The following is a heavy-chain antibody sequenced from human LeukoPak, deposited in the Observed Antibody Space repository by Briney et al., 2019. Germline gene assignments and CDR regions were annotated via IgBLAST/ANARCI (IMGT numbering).Heavy chain of an antibody. CDR3: ARDTYYYDCSGYFDAFDI. CDR2: IYSGGST. CDR1: GFTVSSNY. D-gene: IGHD3-22*01. J-gene: IGHJ3*02. Sequence: GGSLRLSCAASGFTVSSNYMSWVRQAPGKGLEWVSVIYSGGSTYYADSVKGRFTISRDNSKNTLYLQMNSLRAEDTAVYYCARDTYYYDCSGYFDAFDIWGQGTMVTVSS. V-gene: IGHV3-66*02.